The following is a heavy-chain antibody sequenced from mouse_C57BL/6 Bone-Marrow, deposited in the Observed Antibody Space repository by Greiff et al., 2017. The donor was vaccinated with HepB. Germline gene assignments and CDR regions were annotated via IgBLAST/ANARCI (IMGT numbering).Heavy chain of an antibody. D-gene: IGHD2-3*01. Sequence: EVQVVESGGGLVQPGESLKLSCESTEYEFPSHDMSWVSKTPEQRLELVAAINSDGGSTYYPDTMERRFIISRDNTEKTLYLQMSSLRSEDTALYYCARHVGYSQFADWGQGTLVTVSA. CDR2: INSDGGST. CDR1: EYEFPSHD. J-gene: IGHJ3*01. V-gene: IGHV5-2*01. CDR3: ARHVGYSQFAD.